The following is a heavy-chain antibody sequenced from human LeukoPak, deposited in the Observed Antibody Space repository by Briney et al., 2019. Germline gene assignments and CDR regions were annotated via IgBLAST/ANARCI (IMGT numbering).Heavy chain of an antibody. CDR2: ITGTGGRT. Sequence: PGRSLRLSCAASGFIFISYGMHWVRQAPGKGLEWVSAITGTGGRTFYADSVKGRFTISRDNSKNTLYLQMNSLRAEDTAVYYCAKVVSYCGGDCSEHHDYWGQGTLVTVSS. V-gene: IGHV3-23*01. CDR3: AKVVSYCGGDCSEHHDY. CDR1: GFIFISYG. J-gene: IGHJ4*02. D-gene: IGHD2-21*02.